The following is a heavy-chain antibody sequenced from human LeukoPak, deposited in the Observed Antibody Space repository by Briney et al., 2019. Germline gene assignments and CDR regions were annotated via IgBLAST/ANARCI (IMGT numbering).Heavy chain of an antibody. V-gene: IGHV6-1*01. CDR3: ARAQYYYGSGSYYDIDY. Sequence: SQTLSLTCAISGDSVSSNSAAWNWIRQSPSRGLEWLGWTYYRSKWYNDYAVSVKSRITINPDTSKNQFSLQLNSVTPEDTAVYYCARAQYYYGSGSYYDIDYWGQGTLVTVSS. D-gene: IGHD3-10*01. J-gene: IGHJ4*02. CDR1: GDSVSSNSAA. CDR2: TYYRSKWYN.